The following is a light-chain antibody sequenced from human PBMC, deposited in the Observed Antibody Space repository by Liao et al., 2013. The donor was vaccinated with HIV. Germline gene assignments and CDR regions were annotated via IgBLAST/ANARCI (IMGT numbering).Light chain of an antibody. V-gene: IGLV3-1*01. J-gene: IGLJ1*01. Sequence: SYELTQPPSVSVSPGQTASITCSGDKLGDKYAYWYQQKPGQPPVLVIYQDRKRPSGIPERFSGSNSGNTATLTISGTQAMDEADYYCQASDSSTYVFGTGTKVTVL. CDR2: QDR. CDR1: KLGDKY. CDR3: QASDSSTYV.